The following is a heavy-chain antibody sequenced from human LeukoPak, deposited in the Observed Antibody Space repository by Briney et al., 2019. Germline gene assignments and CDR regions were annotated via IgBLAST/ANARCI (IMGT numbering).Heavy chain of an antibody. Sequence: RSSETLSLTCTVSGGSISISNYYWGWIRQPPGRGLEWIGSISYSGTYYNPSLKSRLTISVDTSKNHFSLNLRSVTAADTAVYYCARRPTSSGYDPPFDYWGQGTLVTVSS. CDR1: GGSISISNYY. J-gene: IGHJ4*02. CDR2: ISYSGT. V-gene: IGHV4-39*01. CDR3: ARRPTSSGYDPPFDY. D-gene: IGHD5-12*01.